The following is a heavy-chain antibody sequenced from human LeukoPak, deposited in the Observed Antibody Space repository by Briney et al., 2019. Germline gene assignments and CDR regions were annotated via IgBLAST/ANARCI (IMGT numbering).Heavy chain of an antibody. CDR1: GGSISSYY. V-gene: IGHV4-4*07. J-gene: IGHJ5*02. CDR3: ARVISGYYQREPGWFDP. CDR2: IYTSGST. Sequence: SETLSLACTVSGGSISSYYWSWIRQPAGKGLEWIGRIYTSGSTNYNPSLKSRVTMSVDTSKNQFSLKLSSVTAADTAVYYCARVISGYYQREPGWFDPWGQGTLVTVSS. D-gene: IGHD3-22*01.